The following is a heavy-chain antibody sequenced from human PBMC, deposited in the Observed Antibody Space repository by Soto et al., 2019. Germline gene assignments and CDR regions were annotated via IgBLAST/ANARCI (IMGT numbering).Heavy chain of an antibody. D-gene: IGHD3-3*01. J-gene: IGHJ4*02. CDR1: GFSLTTTGVG. Sequence: QITLNESGPTPVKPRQTLTLTCTLSGFSLTTTGVGVGWISQSPGKAPEWLAIIYWDDDKRYSPSLKSRLTITKDTSKNQVVLTMADLYPADTATYYCAHRVLRTVFGLVTTTAIYFDFWGQGTPVAVSS. CDR2: IYWDDDK. V-gene: IGHV2-5*02. CDR3: AHRVLRTVFGLVTTTAIYFDF.